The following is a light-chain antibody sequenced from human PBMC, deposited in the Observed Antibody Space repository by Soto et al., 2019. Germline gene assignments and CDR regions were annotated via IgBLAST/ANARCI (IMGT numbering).Light chain of an antibody. CDR3: QQYNSYPALYT. CDR2: KAS. J-gene: IGKJ2*01. Sequence: DIQMTQSPSTLSASVGDRVTITCRASQSISSWLAWYQQKPGKAPKLLIYKASSLESGVPSRFSGSGSGTEFTLTISSLQPDYFATYYCQQYNSYPALYTFGQGTKLEIK. V-gene: IGKV1-5*03. CDR1: QSISSW.